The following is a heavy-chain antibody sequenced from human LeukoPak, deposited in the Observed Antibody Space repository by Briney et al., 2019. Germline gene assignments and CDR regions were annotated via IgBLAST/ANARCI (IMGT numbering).Heavy chain of an antibody. V-gene: IGHV4-34*01. Sequence: SETLSLTCAVYGGSFSGYYWSWIRQPPGKGLEWIGSIYYSGSTYYNPSLKSRVTISVDTSKNQFSLKLSSVTAADTAVYYCASLNDYSNYGVHYYYGMDVWGQGTTVTVSS. J-gene: IGHJ6*02. CDR3: ASLNDYSNYGVHYYYGMDV. CDR1: GGSFSGYY. CDR2: IYYSGST. D-gene: IGHD4-4*01.